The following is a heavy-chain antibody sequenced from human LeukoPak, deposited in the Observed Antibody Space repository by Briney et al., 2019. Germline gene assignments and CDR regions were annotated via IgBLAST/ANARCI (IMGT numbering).Heavy chain of an antibody. CDR3: ARVEVWEQHGDY. D-gene: IGHD1-26*01. V-gene: IGHV1-18*01. CDR2: ISAYNGNT. J-gene: IGHJ4*02. Sequence: AAVKVSCKASRYTLTSYGISGVRQAPGQGLEWMGWISAYNGNTNYAQKLQGRVTTTTDTSTSTAYMELRSLRSDDTAVYYCARVEVWEQHGDYWGQGTLVTVSS. CDR1: RYTLTSYG.